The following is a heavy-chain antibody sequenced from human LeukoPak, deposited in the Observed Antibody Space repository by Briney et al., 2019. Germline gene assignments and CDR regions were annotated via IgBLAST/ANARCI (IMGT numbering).Heavy chain of an antibody. CDR3: GRDLVWELRQRSSGMDV. D-gene: IGHD1-26*01. V-gene: IGHV3-7*01. Sequence: PGGSLRLSCAASGFTFSSYWMSWVRQAPGKGLEWVANIKQDGSEKYYVDSVKGRFTISRDNAKNSLYLQMNSLRAEDTAVYYCGRDLVWELRQRSSGMDVWGQGTTVTVSS. CDR2: IKQDGSEK. CDR1: GFTFSSYW. J-gene: IGHJ6*02.